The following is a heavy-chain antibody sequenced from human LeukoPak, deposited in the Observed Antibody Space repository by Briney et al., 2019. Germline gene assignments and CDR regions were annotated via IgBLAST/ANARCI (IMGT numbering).Heavy chain of an antibody. D-gene: IGHD3-10*01. CDR3: ARMYYYGSGRMLGSRFDP. CDR2: INHSGST. J-gene: IGHJ5*02. Sequence: SVTLSLTCAVYGGSFSGYYWSWIRQPPGKGLEWIGEINHSGSTNYNPSLKSRVTISVDTSKNLFSLKLSSVTAADTAVYYCARMYYYGSGRMLGSRFDPWGQGTLVTVSS. CDR1: GGSFSGYY. V-gene: IGHV4-34*01.